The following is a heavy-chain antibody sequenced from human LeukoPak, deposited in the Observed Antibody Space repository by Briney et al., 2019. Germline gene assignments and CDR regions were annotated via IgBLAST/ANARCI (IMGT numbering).Heavy chain of an antibody. V-gene: IGHV4-30-2*01. D-gene: IGHD5-18*01. J-gene: IGHJ4*02. CDR1: GGSISSGGYY. CDR3: ARIEQGTAIDY. CDR2: IYHSGST. Sequence: PSETLSLTCTVSGGSISSGGYYWSWIRQPPGKGLEWIGYIYHSGSTYCNPSLKSRVTISVDRSKNQFSLKLSSVTAADTAVYYCARIEQGTAIDYWGQGTLVTVSS.